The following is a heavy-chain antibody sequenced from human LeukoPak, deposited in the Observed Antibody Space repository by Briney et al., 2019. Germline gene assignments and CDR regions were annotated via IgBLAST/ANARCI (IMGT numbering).Heavy chain of an antibody. CDR3: ARVSYSSSWYGVIRYNWFDP. CDR1: GYTFMSHY. J-gene: IGHJ5*02. D-gene: IGHD6-13*01. CDR2: INPNSGGT. V-gene: IGHV1-2*02. Sequence: ASVKVSCKASGYTFMSHYMHWVRQAPGQGLEWMGWINPNSGGTNYAQKFQGRVTMTRDTSISTAYMELSRLRSDDTAVYYCARVSYSSSWYGVIRYNWFDPWGQGTLVTVSS.